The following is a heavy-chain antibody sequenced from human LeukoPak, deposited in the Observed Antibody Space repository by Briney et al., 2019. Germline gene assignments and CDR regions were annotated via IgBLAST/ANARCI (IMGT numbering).Heavy chain of an antibody. CDR2: ISSSGSTR. D-gene: IGHD6-13*01. CDR1: GFTFSSYE. Sequence: PGGSLRLSCAASGFTFSSYEMNWVRQAPGKGLEWVSYISSSGSTRYYADSVKGRFTISRDNAKNSLYLQLNSLRAEDTAVYYCAKDRRPNSYSSSWLDYWGQGTLITVSS. V-gene: IGHV3-48*03. J-gene: IGHJ4*02. CDR3: AKDRRPNSYSSSWLDY.